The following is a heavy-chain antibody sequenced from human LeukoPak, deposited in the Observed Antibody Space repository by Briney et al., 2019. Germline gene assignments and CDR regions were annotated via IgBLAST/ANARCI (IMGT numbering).Heavy chain of an antibody. CDR2: MNPNNGGT. J-gene: IGHJ4*02. Sequence: ASVKVSCKASGYTFTGYYLHWVRQAPGQGLEWMGWMNPNNGGTNYAQKFQGRVTMTRDTSTSTVYMELSSLRSEDTAVYYCARVGGMATNDYWGQGTLVTVSS. V-gene: IGHV1-2*02. D-gene: IGHD5-24*01. CDR1: GYTFTGYY. CDR3: ARVGGMATNDY.